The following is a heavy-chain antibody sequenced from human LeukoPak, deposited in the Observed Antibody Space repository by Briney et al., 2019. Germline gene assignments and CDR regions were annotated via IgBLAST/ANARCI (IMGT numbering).Heavy chain of an antibody. CDR3: AREGYSYGHYYYYMDV. Sequence: GGSLRLSCAASGFTFSSYSMNWVRQAPGKWLEWVSSISSSSSYIYYADSVKGRFTISRDNAKNSLYLQMNSLRAEDTALYYCAREGYSYGHYYYYMDVWGKGTTVTVSS. V-gene: IGHV3-21*04. CDR1: GFTFSSYS. D-gene: IGHD5-18*01. J-gene: IGHJ6*03. CDR2: ISSSSSYI.